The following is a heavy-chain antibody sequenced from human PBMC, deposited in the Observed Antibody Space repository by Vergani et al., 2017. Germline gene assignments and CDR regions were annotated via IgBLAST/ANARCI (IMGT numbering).Heavy chain of an antibody. V-gene: IGHV1-69*01. CDR2: IIPIFGTA. CDR1: GGTFSCYA. CDR3: ARASYYYEPGGGVAFDI. D-gene: IGHD3-22*01. J-gene: IGHJ3*02. Sequence: QVQLVQSGAEVKKPGSSVKVSCKASGGTFSCYAISWVRQAPGQGLEWMGGIIPIFGTANYAQKFQGRVTITADESTSPAYMELSSLRSEDTAVYYCARASYYYEPGGGVAFDIWGQGTMVTVSS.